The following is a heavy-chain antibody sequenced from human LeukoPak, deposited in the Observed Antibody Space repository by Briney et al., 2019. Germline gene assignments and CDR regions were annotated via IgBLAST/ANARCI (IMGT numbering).Heavy chain of an antibody. CDR3: ARDLYCSSTSCYYYYGMDV. V-gene: IGHV1-18*01. CDR1: GYTFTSYG. CDR2: ISAYNGNT. D-gene: IGHD2-2*01. Sequence: ASVKVSCKASGYTFTSYGISWVRQAPGQGLEWMGWISAYNGNTNYAQKLQGRVTMTTDTSTSTAYTELRSLRSDDTAVYYCARDLYCSSTSCYYYYGMDVWGQGATVTVSS. J-gene: IGHJ6*02.